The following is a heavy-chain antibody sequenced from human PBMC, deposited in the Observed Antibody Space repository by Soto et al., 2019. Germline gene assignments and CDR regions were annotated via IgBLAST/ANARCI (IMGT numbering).Heavy chain of an antibody. CDR2: INPNSGGT. V-gene: IGHV1-2*04. Sequence: ASVKVSCKASGYTFTGYYMHWVRQAPGQGLEWMGWINPNSGGTNYAQKFQGWVTMTRDTSISTAYMELSRLRSDDTAVYYCARGLHYFWCGYYSPYYYAMDVCGQRPTVTVPS. D-gene: IGHD3-3*01. J-gene: IGHJ6*02. CDR1: GYTFTGYY. CDR3: ARGLHYFWCGYYSPYYYAMDV.